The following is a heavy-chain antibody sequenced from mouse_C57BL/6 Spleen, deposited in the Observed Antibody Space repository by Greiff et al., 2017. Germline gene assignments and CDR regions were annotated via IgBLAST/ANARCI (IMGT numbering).Heavy chain of an antibody. CDR3: ARTQGYGNYFYAMDY. CDR2: ISDGGSYT. V-gene: IGHV5-4*03. D-gene: IGHD2-1*01. J-gene: IGHJ4*01. Sequence: EVKLVESGGGLVKPGGSLKLSCAASGFTFSSYAMSWVRQTPEKRLEWVATISDGGSYTYYPDNVKGRFTISRDDAKNNLYLQMSHLKSEDTAMYYCARTQGYGNYFYAMDYWGQGTSVTVSS. CDR1: GFTFSSYA.